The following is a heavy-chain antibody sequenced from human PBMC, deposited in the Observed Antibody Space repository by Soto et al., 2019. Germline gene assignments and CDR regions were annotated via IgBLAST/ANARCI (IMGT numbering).Heavy chain of an antibody. CDR1: GSTFTSYY. J-gene: IGHJ6*02. V-gene: IGHV1-8*01. D-gene: IGHD5-18*01. CDR3: ARETLPWMQIWSSGYYHYGMDV. Sequence: SEKVSSKASGSTFTSYYLNWVRQATAQGLEWMGSMNPKSGNTVCAQKFKGTVTMTRKTSISTAYMKLSSLRSEETPVSYRARETLPWMQIWSSGYYHYGMDVWGQGTKVIFSS. CDR2: MNPKSGNT.